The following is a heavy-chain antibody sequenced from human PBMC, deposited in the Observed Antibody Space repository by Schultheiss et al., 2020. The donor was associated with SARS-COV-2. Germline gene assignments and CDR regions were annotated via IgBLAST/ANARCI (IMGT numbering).Heavy chain of an antibody. CDR2: ISYDGSNK. V-gene: IGHV3-30*03. Sequence: GGSLRLSCAASGFTFSSYWMSWVRQAPGKGLEWVAVISYDGSNKYYADSVKGRFTISRDNAKNSLYLQMNSLRAEDTAVYYCARDLWLLDYYYGMDVWGQGTTVTVSS. J-gene: IGHJ6*02. CDR3: ARDLWLLDYYYGMDV. CDR1: GFTFSSYW. D-gene: IGHD3-22*01.